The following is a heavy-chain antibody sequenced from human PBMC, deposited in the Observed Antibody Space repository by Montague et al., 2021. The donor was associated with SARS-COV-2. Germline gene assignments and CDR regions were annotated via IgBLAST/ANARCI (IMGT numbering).Heavy chain of an antibody. D-gene: IGHD3-22*01. Sequence: SETLSLTRTVSGGSISSSSYYWGWIRQPPGKGLEWIGSIYYSGSTYYNPSLKSRVTISVDTSKNQFSLKLSSVTAADTAVYYCARRGKTRIAMIVVVIGYFDYWGQGTLVTVSS. CDR1: GGSISSSSYY. CDR3: ARRGKTRIAMIVVVIGYFDY. CDR2: IYYSGST. J-gene: IGHJ4*02. V-gene: IGHV4-39*01.